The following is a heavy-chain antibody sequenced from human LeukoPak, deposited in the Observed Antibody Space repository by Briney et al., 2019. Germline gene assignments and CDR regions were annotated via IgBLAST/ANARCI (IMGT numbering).Heavy chain of an antibody. D-gene: IGHD6-13*01. V-gene: IGHV3-7*01. CDR3: ARIGYSSSSFDY. CDR2: IKQDGSEK. J-gene: IGHJ4*02. Sequence: GALRLSCAASGFIFNNYWMSWVRQAPGKGLEWVANIKQDGSEKDSVDSLKGRFSISRDNAKNSVYLQMNSLRGEDTAVYYCARIGYSSSSFDYWGQGTLVTVSS. CDR1: GFIFNNYW.